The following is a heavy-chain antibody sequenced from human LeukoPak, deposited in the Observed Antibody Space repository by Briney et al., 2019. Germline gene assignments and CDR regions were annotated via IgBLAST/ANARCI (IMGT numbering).Heavy chain of an antibody. Sequence: PGGSLRLSCAASGFTFSSYWMHWVRQAPGKGLVWVSRINSDGSSTSYADSVKGRFTISRDNAKNTLYLQMNSLRAEDTAVYYCARVLYVVAATRSPGYYFDYWGQGTLVTVSS. V-gene: IGHV3-74*01. CDR1: GFTFSSYW. D-gene: IGHD2-15*01. CDR2: INSDGSST. CDR3: ARVLYVVAATRSPGYYFDY. J-gene: IGHJ4*02.